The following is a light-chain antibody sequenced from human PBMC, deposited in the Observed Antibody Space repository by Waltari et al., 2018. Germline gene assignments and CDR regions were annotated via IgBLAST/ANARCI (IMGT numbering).Light chain of an antibody. Sequence: DIVMTQSPDSLAVSLGESATINCRSSQSILDNSNNKNNLTWYPQKPGQAPKLLIYWASTREAGVPARFSGSGSGTHFTLTISSLQAEDVAVYYCQQHYSSPLTFGGGTKVEL. CDR1: QSILDNSNNKNN. CDR3: QQHYSSPLT. J-gene: IGKJ4*01. CDR2: WAS. V-gene: IGKV4-1*01.